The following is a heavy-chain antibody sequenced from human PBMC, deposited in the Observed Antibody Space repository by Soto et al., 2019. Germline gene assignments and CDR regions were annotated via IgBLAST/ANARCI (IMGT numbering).Heavy chain of an antibody. CDR2: INPNSGGT. J-gene: IGHJ4*02. CDR3: AKERTRHFDY. V-gene: IGHV1-2*02. D-gene: IGHD1-1*01. Sequence: ASVKVSCKASGYTFTGYYMHWVRQAPGQGLEWMGWINPNSGGTNYADSVKGRLTISRDNSKNTVSLQMNSLRAEDTAVYYCAKERTRHFDYWGQGIPVTVSS. CDR1: GYTFTGYY.